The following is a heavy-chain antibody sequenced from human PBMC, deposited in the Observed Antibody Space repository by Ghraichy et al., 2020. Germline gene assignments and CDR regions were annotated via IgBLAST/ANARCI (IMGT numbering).Heavy chain of an antibody. J-gene: IGHJ4*02. CDR1: GFTFSSYS. CDR2: ISSSSSTI. D-gene: IGHD1-26*01. Sequence: GGSLRLSCAASGFTFSSYSMNWVRQAPGKGLEWVSYISSSSSTIYYADSVKGRFTISRDNAKNSLYLQMNSLRAEDTAVYYCARGFIVGATTLSYYFDYWGQGTLVTVSS. V-gene: IGHV3-48*01. CDR3: ARGFIVGATTLSYYFDY.